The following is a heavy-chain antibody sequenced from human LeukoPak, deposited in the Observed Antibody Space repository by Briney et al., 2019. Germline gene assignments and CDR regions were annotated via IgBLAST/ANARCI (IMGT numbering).Heavy chain of an antibody. CDR2: IRYDGSNK. J-gene: IGHJ5*02. Sequence: PGRSLRLSCAASGFTFSSYGMHWDRQAPGKGLEWVAFIRYDGSNKYYADSVKGRFTISRDNSKNTLYLQMNSLRAEDTAVYYCAKDLSSWVYNWFDPWGQGTLVTVSS. CDR1: GFTFSSYG. V-gene: IGHV3-30*02. D-gene: IGHD6-13*01. CDR3: AKDLSSWVYNWFDP.